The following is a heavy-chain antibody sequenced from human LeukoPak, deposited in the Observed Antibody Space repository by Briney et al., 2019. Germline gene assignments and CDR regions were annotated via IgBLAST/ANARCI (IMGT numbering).Heavy chain of an antibody. D-gene: IGHD3-3*01. Sequence: GASVKVSCKASGYTFTTYDMIWVRQATGQGLEWMGWISAYNGNTNYAQKLQGRVTMTTDTSTSTAYMELRSLRSEDTAVYYCARGQTLGFLEWLSGNYYYYYMDVWGKGTTVTVSS. CDR1: GYTFTTYD. J-gene: IGHJ6*03. CDR3: ARGQTLGFLEWLSGNYYYYYMDV. CDR2: ISAYNGNT. V-gene: IGHV1-18*01.